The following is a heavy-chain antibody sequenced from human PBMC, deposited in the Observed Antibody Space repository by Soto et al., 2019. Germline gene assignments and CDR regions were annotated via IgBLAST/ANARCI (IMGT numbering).Heavy chain of an antibody. Sequence: PSETLSLTCTVSGGSISSSSYYWGWIRQPPGKGLEWIGSIYYSGSTYYNPSLKSRVTISVDASKNQFSLKLSSVTAADTAVYYCARLLRVDYYPYGMDVWGQGTTVTVSS. V-gene: IGHV4-39*01. J-gene: IGHJ6*02. CDR3: ARLLRVDYYPYGMDV. CDR2: IYYSGST. D-gene: IGHD2-15*01. CDR1: GGSISSSSYY.